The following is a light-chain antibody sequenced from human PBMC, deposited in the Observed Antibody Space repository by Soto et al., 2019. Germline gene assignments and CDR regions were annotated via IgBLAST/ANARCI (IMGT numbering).Light chain of an antibody. J-gene: IGLJ1*01. CDR1: SSDVGSYNL. V-gene: IGLV2-23*01. CDR3: FSYAGSSTYV. CDR2: EGS. Sequence: QSALTQTASVSGSPGQSITISCTGTSSDVGSYNLVSWYQQHPGKAPRLMIYEGSKRPSGVSNRFFGSQSGNTASLTISGLQAEDEADYYCFSYAGSSTYVFGTGTKLTVL.